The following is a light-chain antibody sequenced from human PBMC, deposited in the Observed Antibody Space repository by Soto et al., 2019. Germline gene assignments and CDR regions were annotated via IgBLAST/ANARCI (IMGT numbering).Light chain of an antibody. CDR1: QNVETF. V-gene: IGKV3-11*01. J-gene: IGKJ1*01. Sequence: DIVLTQSPGSLSLSPGERASLSCRASQNVETFLAWYQQRPGHSPRLLIYDASRRATGIPARFSGSGSGTDFTLTITGLEPEDFGVYYCQQNLGVHTFGQGTKVEIK. CDR2: DAS. CDR3: QQNLGVHT.